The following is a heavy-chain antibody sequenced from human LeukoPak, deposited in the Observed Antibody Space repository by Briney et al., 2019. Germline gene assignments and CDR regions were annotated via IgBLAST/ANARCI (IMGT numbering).Heavy chain of an antibody. CDR3: AREGISYSRIWGG. Sequence: GGSLRLSCAASGFTFSSYWMSWVRQAPGKGLEWVANIKQGGSEKYYVDSVKGRFTISRDNAKNSLFLQMNSLRADDTAVYYCAREGISYSRIWGGWGQGTLVTVSS. CDR2: IKQGGSEK. D-gene: IGHD3-16*01. V-gene: IGHV3-7*01. CDR1: GFTFSSYW. J-gene: IGHJ4*02.